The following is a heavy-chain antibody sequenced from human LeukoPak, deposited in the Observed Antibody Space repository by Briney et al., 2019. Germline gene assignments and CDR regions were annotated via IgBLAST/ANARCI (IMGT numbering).Heavy chain of an antibody. Sequence: PGGSLRLSCAASGFTVSSNYMSWVRQAPGKGLEWVSVIYSGGSTYYADSVKGRFTISRDNSKNTLYLQMNSLRAEDTAVYYCARDRPHLGHAFDIWGQGTMVTVSS. CDR3: ARDRPHLGHAFDI. CDR2: IYSGGST. CDR1: GFTVSSNY. V-gene: IGHV3-53*01. D-gene: IGHD3-16*01. J-gene: IGHJ3*02.